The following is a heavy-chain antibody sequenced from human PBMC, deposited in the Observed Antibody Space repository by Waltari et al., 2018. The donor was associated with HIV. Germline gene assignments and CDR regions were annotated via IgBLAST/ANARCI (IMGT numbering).Heavy chain of an antibody. Sequence: QVHLVESGGGVVQPGGSLRLSCAARGFTFSSFAIHWVPQAPGKGLEWVAAISYDGTYKYYPDSVKGRFTISRDNSKNTMYLQMNSLRTEDTAVYYCARDQDSSGWYGGGWFDPWGQGTLVTVSS. CDR2: ISYDGTYK. V-gene: IGHV3-30*04. CDR1: GFTFSSFA. CDR3: ARDQDSSGWYGGGWFDP. D-gene: IGHD6-19*01. J-gene: IGHJ5*02.